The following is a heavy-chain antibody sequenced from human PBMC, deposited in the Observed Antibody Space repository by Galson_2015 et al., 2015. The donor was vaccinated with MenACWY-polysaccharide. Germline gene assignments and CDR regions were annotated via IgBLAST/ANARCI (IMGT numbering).Heavy chain of an antibody. CDR3: ARKDHGTGSMDV. Sequence: QSGAEVKKPGESLQISCKASGYLFTSFAIGWVRQMPGKGLEWLGIIYPSDSDVKYNPSFQGQVTFSADRSTNTAYPQWSSLKASDSAMYYCARKDHGTGSMDVWGQGTTVTVSS. V-gene: IGHV5-51*01. D-gene: IGHD3-10*01. CDR1: GYLFTSFA. J-gene: IGHJ6*02. CDR2: IYPSDSDV.